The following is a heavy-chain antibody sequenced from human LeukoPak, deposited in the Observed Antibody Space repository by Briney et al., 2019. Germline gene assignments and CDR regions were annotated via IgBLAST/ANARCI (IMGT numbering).Heavy chain of an antibody. CDR2: ISRTSSYI. CDR3: ARFGGGSCSGSSCYDYYVDV. Sequence: GGSLRLSCAASGFLFSSYSVIWVRQAPGRGLEWVSSISRTSSYIFYADSLKGRFTISRDNAKNSLYLQMNSLRAEDTAVYYCARFGGGSCSGSSCYDYYVDVWGKGTTVTVSS. CDR1: GFLFSSYS. V-gene: IGHV3-21*01. J-gene: IGHJ6*03. D-gene: IGHD2-2*01.